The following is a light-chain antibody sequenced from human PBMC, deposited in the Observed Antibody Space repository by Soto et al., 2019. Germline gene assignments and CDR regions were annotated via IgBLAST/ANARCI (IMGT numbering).Light chain of an antibody. CDR3: SSYRMVTWV. Sequence: QSALTQPASVSGSPGQSITISCTGTSADIGGYNYVSWYQQHPGKAPRLIIFEVTNRPSGVSTRFSGSKSGNTASLTISGLQAEDEADYYCSSYRMVTWVFGGGTKLTVL. CDR1: SADIGGYNY. CDR2: EVT. J-gene: IGLJ3*02. V-gene: IGLV2-14*01.